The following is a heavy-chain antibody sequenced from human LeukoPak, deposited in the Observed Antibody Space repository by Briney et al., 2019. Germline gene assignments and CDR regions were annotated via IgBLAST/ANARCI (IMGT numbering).Heavy chain of an antibody. CDR2: ISGDGGDT. CDR3: AKDPPLSGWYPYFDY. Sequence: GGSLRLSCAASGFTFSSYAMNWVRQAPGKGLEWVSTISGDGGDTHYADSVRGRFTISRANSKNTLFMQMNSLRAEDTAVYYCAKDPPLSGWYPYFDYWGQGTLVTVSS. V-gene: IGHV3-23*01. D-gene: IGHD6-19*01. CDR1: GFTFSSYA. J-gene: IGHJ4*02.